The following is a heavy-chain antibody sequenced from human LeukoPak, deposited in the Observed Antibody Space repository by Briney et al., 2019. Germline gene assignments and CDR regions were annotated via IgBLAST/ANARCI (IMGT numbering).Heavy chain of an antibody. V-gene: IGHV3-30*02. Sequence: GGSLRLSCAASGFTFSSYGMCWVRQAPGKGLEWVAFIRYDGSNKYYAESVKGRFTISRDNSKNTLYLQMNTLRAEDTAVYYCAKDPQRAVSPSCYYMDVWGKGTTVTVSS. CDR1: GFTFSSYG. D-gene: IGHD6-19*01. CDR3: AKDPQRAVSPSCYYMDV. J-gene: IGHJ6*03. CDR2: IRYDGSNK.